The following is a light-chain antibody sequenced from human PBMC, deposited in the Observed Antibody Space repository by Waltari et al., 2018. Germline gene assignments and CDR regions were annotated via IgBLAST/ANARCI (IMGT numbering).Light chain of an antibody. Sequence: DIVMPQSPDSLAVSLGERATINCKSSQSVLYSSNNKNYLTWYQQKQGQPPKLLIYWASTRESGVPDRFSGSGSGTDFTLTISSLQAEDVAVYYCQQHYSSKTFGQGTKVEIK. CDR1: QSVLYSSNNKNY. J-gene: IGKJ1*01. CDR2: WAS. CDR3: QQHYSSKT. V-gene: IGKV4-1*01.